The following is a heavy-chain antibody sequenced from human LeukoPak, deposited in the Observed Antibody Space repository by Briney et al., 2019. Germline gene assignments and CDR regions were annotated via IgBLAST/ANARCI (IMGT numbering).Heavy chain of an antibody. CDR3: GRGGGGGLRLGELSLFDY. J-gene: IGHJ4*02. V-gene: IGHV4-39*07. CDR1: GGSISSYY. CDR2: MYYSGST. D-gene: IGHD3-16*02. Sequence: SETLSLTCTVSGGSISSYYWGWIRQPPGKGLEWIGSMYYSGSTYYNPSLKSRVTISINTSKNQFSLKLTSVTAADTAVYYCGRGGGGGLRLGELSLFDYWGQGTLVTVSS.